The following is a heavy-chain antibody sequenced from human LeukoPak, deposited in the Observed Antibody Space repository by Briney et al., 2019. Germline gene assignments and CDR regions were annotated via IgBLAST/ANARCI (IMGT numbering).Heavy chain of an antibody. Sequence: PSETLSLTCTVSGGSISSYYWSWIRQPPGKGLEWIGYNYYSGSTNYNPSLKSRVTISVDTSKNQFSLKLSSVTAADTAVYYCARRDGYISAIDYWGQGTLVTVSS. V-gene: IGHV4-59*01. CDR2: NYYSGST. D-gene: IGHD5-24*01. J-gene: IGHJ4*02. CDR3: ARRDGYISAIDY. CDR1: GGSISSYY.